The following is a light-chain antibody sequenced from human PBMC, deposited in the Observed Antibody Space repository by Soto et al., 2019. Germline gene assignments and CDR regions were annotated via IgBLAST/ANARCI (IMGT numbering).Light chain of an antibody. CDR1: SSDVGGYNF. V-gene: IGLV2-14*01. Sequence: QSVLNQPASVSGSPGQSITISCTGTSSDVGGYNFVSWYQQHPDKAPKLMIYDVTNRPSGVSNRFSGSKSGNTASLTISGLQAEDEADYYCSSYTSISTYVFGNGTKVTVL. CDR2: DVT. J-gene: IGLJ1*01. CDR3: SSYTSISTYV.